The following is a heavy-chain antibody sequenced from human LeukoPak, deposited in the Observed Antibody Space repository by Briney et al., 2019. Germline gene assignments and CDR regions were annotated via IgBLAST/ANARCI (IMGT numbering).Heavy chain of an antibody. Sequence: PGGSLRLSCAASGFTFSNYALHWVRQAPGKGLEWVSSISSSSSYIYYADSVKGRFTISRDNAKNSLYLQMNSLRAEDTAVYYCARDLSLYYDSSGYYSLDYWGQGTLVTVSS. CDR3: ARDLSLYYDSSGYYSLDY. CDR1: GFTFSNYA. J-gene: IGHJ4*02. V-gene: IGHV3-21*01. CDR2: ISSSSSYI. D-gene: IGHD3-22*01.